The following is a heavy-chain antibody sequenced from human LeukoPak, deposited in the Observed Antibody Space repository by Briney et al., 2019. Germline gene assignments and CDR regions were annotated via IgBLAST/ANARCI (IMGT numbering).Heavy chain of an antibody. Sequence: PSETLSLTCAVYGGSFSSYYWSWIRQPPGKGLEWIGEINHSGSTNYNPSLKSRVTISVDTSKNQFSLKLSSVTAADTAVYYCARGLYSSGWPFDYWGQGTLVTVSS. D-gene: IGHD6-19*01. J-gene: IGHJ4*02. CDR1: GGSFSSYY. CDR3: ARGLYSSGWPFDY. CDR2: INHSGST. V-gene: IGHV4-34*01.